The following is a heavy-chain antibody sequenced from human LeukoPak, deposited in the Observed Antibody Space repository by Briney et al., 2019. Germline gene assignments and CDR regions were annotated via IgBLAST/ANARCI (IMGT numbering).Heavy chain of an antibody. CDR2: ISGSGGST. CDR1: GFTFSSYA. D-gene: IGHD3-9*01. V-gene: IGHV3-23*01. J-gene: IGHJ3*02. CDR3: ASGIGIRYFDWLSRGPDAFDI. Sequence: GGSLRLSCAASGFTFSSYAMSWVRQAPGKGLEWVSAISGSGGSTYYADSVKGRFTISRDNSKNTLYLQMNSLRAEDTAVYYCASGIGIRYFDWLSRGPDAFDIWGQGTMVTVSS.